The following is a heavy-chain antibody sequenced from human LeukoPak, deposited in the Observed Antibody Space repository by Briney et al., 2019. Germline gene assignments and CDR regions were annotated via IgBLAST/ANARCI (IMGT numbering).Heavy chain of an antibody. D-gene: IGHD5-24*01. Sequence: SETLSLTCTVSGGSSSTYYWSWIRQPPGKGLEWIAYIYYSGSGSTNYNPSLKSRVTMSVDTSNNQFSLRLSSVTAADTAVYYCARTTGDGSADYWGQGTLVTVSS. CDR1: GGSSSTYY. J-gene: IGHJ4*02. CDR2: IYYSGSGST. V-gene: IGHV4-59*01. CDR3: ARTTGDGSADY.